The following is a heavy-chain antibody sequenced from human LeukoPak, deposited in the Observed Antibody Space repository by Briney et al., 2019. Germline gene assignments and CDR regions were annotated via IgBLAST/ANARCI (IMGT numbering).Heavy chain of an antibody. J-gene: IGHJ4*02. CDR3: ARGQYYYDSSGYYPRTKPFDY. CDR2: INHSGST. Sequence: SETLSLTCTVSGGSISSSSYYWSWIRQPPGKGLEWIGEINHSGSTNYNPSLKSRVTISVDTSKNQFSLKLSSVTAADTAVYYCARGQYYYDSSGYYPRTKPFDYWGQGTLVTVSS. CDR1: GGSISSSSYY. D-gene: IGHD3-22*01. V-gene: IGHV4-39*07.